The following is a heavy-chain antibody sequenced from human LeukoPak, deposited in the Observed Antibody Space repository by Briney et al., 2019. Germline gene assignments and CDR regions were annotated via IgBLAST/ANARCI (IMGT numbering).Heavy chain of an antibody. D-gene: IGHD1-26*01. CDR2: IYYSGST. Sequence: SETLSLTCTVSGGPISSSYWSWIRQPPGKGLEWIGYIYYSGSTNYNPSLKSRVTISVDTSKNQFSLKLSSVTAADTAVYYCARDVTYYTYWGQGTLVTVSS. V-gene: IGHV4-59*01. CDR3: ARDVTYYTY. J-gene: IGHJ4*02. CDR1: GGPISSSY.